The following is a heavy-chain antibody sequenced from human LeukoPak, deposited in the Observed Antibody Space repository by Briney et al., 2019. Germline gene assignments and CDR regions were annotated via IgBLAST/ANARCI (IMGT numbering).Heavy chain of an antibody. Sequence: SETLSLTCTVSGGSISSYYWSWIRQPPGKGLEWIGYIYYSGSTNYNPSLKSRVTISVDTSKNQFSLKLSSVTAADTAVYYCARDVLPDYGGNDGMDVWGQGTTVTVSS. V-gene: IGHV4-59*01. J-gene: IGHJ6*02. D-gene: IGHD4-23*01. CDR2: IYYSGST. CDR3: ARDVLPDYGGNDGMDV. CDR1: GGSISSYY.